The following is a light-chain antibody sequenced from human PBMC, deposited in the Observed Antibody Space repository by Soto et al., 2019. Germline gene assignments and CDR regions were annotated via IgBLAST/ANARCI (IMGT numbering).Light chain of an antibody. CDR2: IAS. J-gene: IGKJ2*01. V-gene: IGKV3-20*01. Sequence: EVVLTLSPGTLSLSPGERATLSCWASQSVSRSYLAWYQQKPGQAPRLLIYIASSRATGIPDRFSGSGSGTDFTLTISRLEPEDFAMYYCQQYGSSPYTFGQGTKLEIK. CDR3: QQYGSSPYT. CDR1: QSVSRSY.